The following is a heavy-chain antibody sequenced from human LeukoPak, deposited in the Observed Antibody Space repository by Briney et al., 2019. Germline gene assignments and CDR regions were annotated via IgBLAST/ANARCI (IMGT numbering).Heavy chain of an antibody. J-gene: IGHJ4*02. CDR1: GYTLTELS. CDR3: ATGTKGLRFLEWLHTFDY. CDR2: FDPEDGET. Sequence: ASVTVSCKVSGYTLTELSMHWVRQAPGQGPEWMGGFDPEDGETIYAQKFQGRVTTTEDTSTDTAYMELSSLRSEDTAVYYCATGTKGLRFLEWLHTFDYWGQGTLVTVSS. D-gene: IGHD3-3*01. V-gene: IGHV1-24*01.